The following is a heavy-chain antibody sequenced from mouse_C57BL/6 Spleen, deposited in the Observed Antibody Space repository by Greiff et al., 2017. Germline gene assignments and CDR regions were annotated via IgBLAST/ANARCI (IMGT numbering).Heavy chain of an antibody. J-gene: IGHJ4*01. V-gene: IGHV1-69*01. CDR3: ARRKINCYSSSGDAMDY. CDR1: GYTFTSYW. D-gene: IGHD1-1*01. CDR2: IDPSDSYT. Sequence: QVQLQQPGAELVMPGASVKLSCKASGYTFTSYWMHWVKQRPGQGLEWIGEIDPSDSYTNYNQKFKGKSTLTVDKSSSTAYMQLSSLTSEDSAVYYWARRKINCYSSSGDAMDYWGQGTSVTVSS.